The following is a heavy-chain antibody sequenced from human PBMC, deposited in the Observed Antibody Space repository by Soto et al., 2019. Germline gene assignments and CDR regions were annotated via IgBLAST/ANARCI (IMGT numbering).Heavy chain of an antibody. CDR2: IYYDGST. CDR3: XASFSHWSNXXDX. J-gene: IGHJ4*02. Sequence: QVQLQESGPGLVKPSQTLSLTCTVSGGSISSGGHYWNWIRQHPGKDVEGIGYIYYDGSTYYNPSLKXRXTISADTSENQFSLNVXXXXXXXXXXXXXASFSHWSNXXDXWGQXT. D-gene: IGHD3-10*01. CDR1: GGSISSGGHY. V-gene: IGHV4-31*03.